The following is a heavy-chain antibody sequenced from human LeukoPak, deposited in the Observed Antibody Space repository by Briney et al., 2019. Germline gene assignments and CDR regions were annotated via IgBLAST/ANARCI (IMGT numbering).Heavy chain of an antibody. CDR1: GGSITNTNY. Sequence: SGTLSLTCGVSGGSITNTNYWTWVRQPPGKGLEWIGEVNLQGSTNYNPSLMGRVAISVDTSENHISLQLTSVTAADTAVYYCARARYANAWYAFDIWGHGTMVTVSS. V-gene: IGHV4-4*02. CDR3: ARARYANAWYAFDI. CDR2: VNLQGST. D-gene: IGHD2-2*01. J-gene: IGHJ3*02.